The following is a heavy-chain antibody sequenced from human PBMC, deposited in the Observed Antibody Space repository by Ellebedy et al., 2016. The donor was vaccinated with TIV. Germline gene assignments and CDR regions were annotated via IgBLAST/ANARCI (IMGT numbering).Heavy chain of an antibody. CDR2: ISSSSSYI. J-gene: IGHJ5*02. V-gene: IGHV3-21*01. Sequence: GGSLRLSCAASGFTFSSYSMNWVRQAPGKGLEWVSSISSSSSYIYYADSVKGRFTISRDDAKNSLYLQMNSLRAEDTAVYYCARGSGSFVFDPWGQGTLVTVSS. CDR1: GFTFSSYS. D-gene: IGHD6-19*01. CDR3: ARGSGSFVFDP.